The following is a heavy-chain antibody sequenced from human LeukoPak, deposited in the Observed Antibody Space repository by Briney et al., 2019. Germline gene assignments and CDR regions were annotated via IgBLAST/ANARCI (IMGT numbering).Heavy chain of an antibody. Sequence: ASVKVSCKASGYTFTGYYLHWVRQAPGQGLEWMGWINPNSGGTNYAQKFQGRVTMTRDTSISTAYMELSRLRSDDTALYYCARVSGDYGGQHVDYWGQGTLVTVSS. J-gene: IGHJ4*02. D-gene: IGHD4-23*01. CDR3: ARVSGDYGGQHVDY. V-gene: IGHV1-2*02. CDR2: INPNSGGT. CDR1: GYTFTGYY.